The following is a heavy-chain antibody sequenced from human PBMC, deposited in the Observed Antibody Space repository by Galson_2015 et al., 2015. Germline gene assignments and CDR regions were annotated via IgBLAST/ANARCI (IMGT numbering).Heavy chain of an antibody. V-gene: IGHV3-74*01. CDR1: GFTFSSDW. Sequence: SLRLSCAASGFTFSSDWMHWVRHAPGKGLVWVSRINSDGTDKTYADSVKGRFTITRDNAKNTLYLQMNSLSAEDTAVYYCARDPLWDRTVGFDYWGQGTLVTVSS. J-gene: IGHJ4*02. D-gene: IGHD3-16*01. CDR2: INSDGTDK. CDR3: ARDPLWDRTVGFDY.